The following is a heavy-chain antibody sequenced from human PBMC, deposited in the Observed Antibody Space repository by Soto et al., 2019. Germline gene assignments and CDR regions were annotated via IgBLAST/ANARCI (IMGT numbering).Heavy chain of an antibody. V-gene: IGHV4-39*01. J-gene: IGHJ4*02. D-gene: IGHD3-16*01. Sequence: SETLSLTCTVSGGSISSSSYYWGWIRQPPEKGLEWFGSIYYSGSTYYNPSLKSRVTISVDTSKNQFSLKLSSVTAADTAVYYCANQVGRVLFFGYWGQGTLVTVSS. CDR2: IYYSGST. CDR3: ANQVGRVLFFGY. CDR1: GGSISSSSYY.